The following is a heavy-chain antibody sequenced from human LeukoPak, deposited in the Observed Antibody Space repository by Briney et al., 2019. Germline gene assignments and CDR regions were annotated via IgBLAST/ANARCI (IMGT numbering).Heavy chain of an antibody. Sequence: GGSLRLSCAASGFTFNSYAMYWVRQAPGKGLEWAAAISYDGSNKYYADSVKGRFTISRDNSKNTLYLQMNSLRAEDAAGYYCARVNSNNFDFWGQGILVTVSS. V-gene: IGHV3-30-3*01. J-gene: IGHJ4*02. CDR3: ARVNSNNFDF. CDR1: GFTFNSYA. D-gene: IGHD4-11*01. CDR2: ISYDGSNK.